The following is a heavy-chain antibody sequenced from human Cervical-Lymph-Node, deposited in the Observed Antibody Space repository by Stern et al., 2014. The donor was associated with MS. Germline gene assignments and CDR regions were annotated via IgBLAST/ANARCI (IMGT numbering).Heavy chain of an antibody. CDR1: GYTLTGVC. CDR2: FDPEDGEA. D-gene: IGHD1-14*01. V-gene: IGHV1-24*01. Sequence: VQLVESGAEVKKPGASVKVSCKLSGYTLTGVCMHWVRQAPGKGLEWVRGFDPEDGEAINTQKFQGRFTMTDDTSTDTAYMQLSSLKSDDTAVYYCATGGHRVGLDVWGQGTTIIVSS. J-gene: IGHJ6*02. CDR3: ATGGHRVGLDV.